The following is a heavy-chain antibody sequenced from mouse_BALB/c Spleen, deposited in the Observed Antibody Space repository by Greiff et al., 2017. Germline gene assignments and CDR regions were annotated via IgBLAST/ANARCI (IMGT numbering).Heavy chain of an antibody. V-gene: IGHV14-3*02. CDR1: GFNIKDTY. D-gene: IGHD2-4*01. CDR2: IDPANGNT. CDR3: ARGGYDYDGYYAMDY. Sequence: EVQLQQSGAELVKPGASVKLSCTASGFNIKDTYMHWVKQRPEQGLEWIGRIDPANGNTKYDPKFQGKATITADTSSNTAYLQLSSLTSEDTAVYYCARGGYDYDGYYAMDYWGQGTSVTVSS. J-gene: IGHJ4*01.